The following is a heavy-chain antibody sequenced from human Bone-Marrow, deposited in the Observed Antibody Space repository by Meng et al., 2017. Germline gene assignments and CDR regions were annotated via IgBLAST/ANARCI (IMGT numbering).Heavy chain of an antibody. Sequence: ASVKVSCKVSGYTLTELSMHWVRQAPGQRPEWMGWINAGNGNTKYSQKFQGRVTITRDTSASTAYMELSSLRSEDTAVYYCARSAIVVVTATYYYYYGMDVWGQGNTV. CDR1: GYTLTELS. V-gene: IGHV1-3*01. J-gene: IGHJ6*01. CDR2: INAGNGNT. D-gene: IGHD2-21*02. CDR3: ARSAIVVVTATYYYYYGMDV.